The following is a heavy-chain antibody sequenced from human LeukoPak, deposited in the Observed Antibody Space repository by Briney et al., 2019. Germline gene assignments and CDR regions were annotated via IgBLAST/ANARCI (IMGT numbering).Heavy chain of an antibody. Sequence: GASVKVSCKASGYTFTSYGITWVRQAPGQGLEWMGWITTYNGNTYYAQNFQGRVTMTADTSTSTAYIEVRSLRSDDTAVYYCARLSPPIASFCSGGTCFSGGFDPWGQGTLVTVSS. V-gene: IGHV1-18*01. J-gene: IGHJ5*02. D-gene: IGHD2-15*01. CDR2: ITTYNGNT. CDR3: ARLSPPIASFCSGGTCFSGGFDP. CDR1: GYTFTSYG.